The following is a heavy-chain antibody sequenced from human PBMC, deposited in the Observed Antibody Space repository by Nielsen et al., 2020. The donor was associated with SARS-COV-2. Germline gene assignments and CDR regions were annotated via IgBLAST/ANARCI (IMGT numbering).Heavy chain of an antibody. J-gene: IGHJ3*02. D-gene: IGHD3-22*01. V-gene: IGHV4-59*11. Sequence: SETLSLTCSVSGDPIRGHYWSWIRQPPGKGLEWIGYIYYSGSTNYNPSLKSRVTISVDTSKNQFSLKLSSVTAADTAVYYCARGRYYDSSGPNDAFDIWGQGTMVTVSS. CDR2: IYYSGST. CDR1: GDPIRGHY. CDR3: ARGRYYDSSGPNDAFDI.